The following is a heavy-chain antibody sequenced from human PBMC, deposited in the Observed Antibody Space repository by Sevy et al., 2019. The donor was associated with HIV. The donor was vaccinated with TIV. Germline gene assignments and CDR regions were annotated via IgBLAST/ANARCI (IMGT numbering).Heavy chain of an antibody. CDR3: ARPSSGWTAGDY. J-gene: IGHJ4*02. CDR2: ISDSGIDK. V-gene: IGHV3-21*01. D-gene: IGHD6-19*01. CDR1: GFTFSLYA. Sequence: GGSLRLSCAASGFTFSLYAMNWVRQAPGKGLEWVSSISDSGIDKYYADSMKGRFTISRDNAMNSLYLQINSLGVEDTAVYYCARPSSGWTAGDYWGQGTLVTVSS.